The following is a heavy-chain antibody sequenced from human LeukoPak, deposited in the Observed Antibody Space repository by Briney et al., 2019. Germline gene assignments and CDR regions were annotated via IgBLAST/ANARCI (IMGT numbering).Heavy chain of an antibody. D-gene: IGHD6-13*01. CDR2: INPNSGGT. CDR1: GYTFTGYY. CDR3: ARGPSSWYGEFDY. Sequence: ASVKVSCKASGYTFTGYYMHWVRQAPGQGLEWMGWINPNSGGTNYAQKFQGWVTMTRDTSISTDYMELRRLRPDATAAYYCARGPSSWYGEFDYWGQGTLVTVSS. J-gene: IGHJ4*02. V-gene: IGHV1-2*04.